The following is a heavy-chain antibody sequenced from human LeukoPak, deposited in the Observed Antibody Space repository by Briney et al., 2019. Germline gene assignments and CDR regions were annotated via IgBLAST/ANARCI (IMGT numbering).Heavy chain of an antibody. V-gene: IGHV4-59*12. J-gene: IGHJ4*02. D-gene: IGHD3-16*02. CDR1: GGSISSYY. Sequence: SETLSLTCTVSGGSISSYYWSWIRQPPGKGLEWIGNIYYSGSTNYNPSLKSRVTISVDTSKNQFSLKLSSVTAADTAVYYCARDTPPWVRLGELSFFDYWGQGTLVTVSS. CDR3: ARDTPPWVRLGELSFFDY. CDR2: IYYSGST.